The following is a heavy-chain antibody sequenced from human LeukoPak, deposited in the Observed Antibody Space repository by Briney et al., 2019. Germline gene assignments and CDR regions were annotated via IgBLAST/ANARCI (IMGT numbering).Heavy chain of an antibody. V-gene: IGHV1-2*02. J-gene: IGHJ6*03. CDR2: INPNSGGT. Sequence: ASVRVSCKASGYTFTGYYMHWVRQAPGQGLEWMGWINPNSGGTNYAQKFQGRVTMTRDTSISTAYMELSRLRSDDTAVYYCARDAHYYDSSGYYLSEFYYYMDVWGKGTTVTVSS. CDR1: GYTFTGYY. D-gene: IGHD3-22*01. CDR3: ARDAHYYDSSGYYLSEFYYYMDV.